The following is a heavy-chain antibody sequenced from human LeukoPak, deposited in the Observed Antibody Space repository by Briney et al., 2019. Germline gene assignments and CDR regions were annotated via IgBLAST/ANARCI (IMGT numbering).Heavy chain of an antibody. CDR3: ARDSSGYDFWSGYYSLDY. Sequence: GGSLRLSCEASGFTFSSYWMHWVRQAPGKGLVWVSRINSDGSSTSYADSVKGRFTISRDNAKNTLYLQMNSLRAEDTAVYYCARDSSGYDFWSGYYSLDYWGQGTLVTVSS. V-gene: IGHV3-74*01. D-gene: IGHD3-3*01. CDR1: GFTFSSYW. J-gene: IGHJ4*02. CDR2: INSDGSST.